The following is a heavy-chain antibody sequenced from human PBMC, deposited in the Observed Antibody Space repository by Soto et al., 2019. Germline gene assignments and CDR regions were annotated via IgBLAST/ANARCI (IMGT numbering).Heavy chain of an antibody. CDR2: ISGSGATT. V-gene: IGHV3-23*01. Sequence: EVQLLESGGGLVQPGGSLRLSCAASGFTFSSYAMTWVRQAPGKGLEWVSGISGSGATTSYAHSVKGRFTVTRDNSRNTRYLQMTSVRVEDTAVYHCAKLRYFDWSAYNWFEYWRQGTPVTVSS. CDR1: GFTFSSYA. J-gene: IGHJ5*01. D-gene: IGHD3-9*01. CDR3: AKLRYFDWSAYNWFEY.